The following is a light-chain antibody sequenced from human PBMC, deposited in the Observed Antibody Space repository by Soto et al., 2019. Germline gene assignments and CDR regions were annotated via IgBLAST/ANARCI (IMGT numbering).Light chain of an antibody. V-gene: IGKV2-28*01. CDR3: KQALQAPL. CDR1: QSLLHSNGYNY. J-gene: IGKJ4*01. CDR2: LGS. Sequence: DIVMTQSPLSLPVTPGEPASISCRSSQSLLHSNGYNYLDWYLQKPGQSPQLLIYLGSNRATGVPDGFRGRGSGSEFTIKTSRVNAEHVGVYYCKQALQAPLVGGGTKVEIK.